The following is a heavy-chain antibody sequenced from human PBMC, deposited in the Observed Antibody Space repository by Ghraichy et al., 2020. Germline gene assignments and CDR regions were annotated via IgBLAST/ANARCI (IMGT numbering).Heavy chain of an antibody. J-gene: IGHJ4*02. CDR1: GFTFDDYA. CDR2: ISWNSGSI. Sequence: GGSLRLSCAASGFTFDDYAMHWVRQAPGKGLEWVSGISWNSGSIGYADSVKGRFTISRDNAKNSLYLQMNSLRAEDTALYYCAKDPTPEPMATGDWGQGTLVTVSS. CDR3: AKDPTPEPMATGD. V-gene: IGHV3-9*01. D-gene: IGHD5-24*01.